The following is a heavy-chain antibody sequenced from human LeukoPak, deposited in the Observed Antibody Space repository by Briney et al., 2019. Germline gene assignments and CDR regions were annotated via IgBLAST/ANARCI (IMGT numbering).Heavy chain of an antibody. Sequence: GGSLRLSCAASGFTFSDYYMNWIRQAPGKGLEWVSYISSSVSTIYYADSVKGRFTISRDNAKNSLYLQMNSLRAEDTAVYYCARGWLLYYFDYWGQGTLVTVSS. CDR3: ARGWLLYYFDY. CDR1: GFTFSDYY. D-gene: IGHD5-12*01. V-gene: IGHV3-11*01. CDR2: ISSSVSTI. J-gene: IGHJ4*02.